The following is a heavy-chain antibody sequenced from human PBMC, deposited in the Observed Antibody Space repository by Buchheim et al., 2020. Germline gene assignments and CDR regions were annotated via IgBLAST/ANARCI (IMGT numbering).Heavy chain of an antibody. D-gene: IGHD6-13*01. Sequence: QVQLVQSGAEVKKPGASVKVSCKASGYTFTSYDINWVRQATGQGLEWMGWMNPNSGNTGYAQKFQGSVTMTRNTSISTAYMELSSLRSEDTAVYYCATTGVYSSSWYYYYYGMDVWGQGTT. J-gene: IGHJ6*02. V-gene: IGHV1-8*01. CDR2: MNPNSGNT. CDR3: ATTGVYSSSWYYYYYGMDV. CDR1: GYTFTSYD.